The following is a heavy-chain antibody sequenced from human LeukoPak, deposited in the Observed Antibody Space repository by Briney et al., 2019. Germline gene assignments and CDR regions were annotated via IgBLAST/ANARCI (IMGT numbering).Heavy chain of an antibody. V-gene: IGHV4-39*07. CDR2: IYYSGGT. D-gene: IGHD6-25*01. CDR3: ARVGHYSGWESNWFDP. Sequence: SETLSLTSTVSGASISSRTFYWGWIRQPPGKGLEWFGTIYYSGGTYYNPSLYSRVTLSVDTSKNQFSLNLNSVTAADTALYYCARVGHYSGWESNWFDPWAREPWSWSPQ. J-gene: IGHJ5*02. CDR1: GASISSRTFY.